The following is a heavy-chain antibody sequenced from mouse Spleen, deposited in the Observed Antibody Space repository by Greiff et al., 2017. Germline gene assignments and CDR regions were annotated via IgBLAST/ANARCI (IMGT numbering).Heavy chain of an antibody. V-gene: IGHV1-22*01. J-gene: IGHJ3*01. CDR2: INPNNGGT. Sequence: VQLQQSGPELVKPGASVKMSCKASGYTFTDYNMHWVKQSHGKSLEWIGYINPNNGGTSYNQKFKGKATLTVNKSSSTAYMELRSLTSEDSAVYYCARATMITTAWFAYWGQGTLVTVSA. CDR1: GYTFTDYN. CDR3: ARATMITTAWFAY. D-gene: IGHD2-4*01.